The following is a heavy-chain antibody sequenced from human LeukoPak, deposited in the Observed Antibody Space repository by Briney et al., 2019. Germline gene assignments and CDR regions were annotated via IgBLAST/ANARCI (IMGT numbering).Heavy chain of an antibody. Sequence: ASVKVSCKASGGTFSSYAIRWVRQAPGQGLEWMGIIDPSGGSTSYAQKFQGRVTMTGDTSTSTVYMELSSLRSEDTAVYYCARVGDYQYYFDYWGQGTLVTVSS. V-gene: IGHV1-46*01. J-gene: IGHJ4*02. CDR2: IDPSGGST. CDR3: ARVGDYQYYFDY. D-gene: IGHD4-17*01. CDR1: GGTFSSYA.